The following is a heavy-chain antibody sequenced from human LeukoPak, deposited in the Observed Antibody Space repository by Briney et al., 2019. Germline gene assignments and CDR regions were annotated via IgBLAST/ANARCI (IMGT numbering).Heavy chain of an antibody. Sequence: GRSLRLSCVASGFTFSSYGMHWVRQAPGKGLEWVAVIWYDGSNKYYADSVKGRFTISRDNAKNALYLQMNSLRAEDTAVYYCAREAAGYSSGWPDYWGQGTLVTVSS. D-gene: IGHD6-19*01. J-gene: IGHJ4*02. CDR3: AREAAGYSSGWPDY. CDR2: IWYDGSNK. CDR1: GFTFSSYG. V-gene: IGHV3-33*01.